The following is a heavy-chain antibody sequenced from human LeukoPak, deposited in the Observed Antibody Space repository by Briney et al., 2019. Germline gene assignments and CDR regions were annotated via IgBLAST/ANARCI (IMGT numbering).Heavy chain of an antibody. V-gene: IGHV4-59*01. D-gene: IGHD3-3*01. CDR3: ARENDFWSGYYFDY. CDR1: GGSISSYY. CDR2: IYYSGST. J-gene: IGHJ4*02. Sequence: SETLSLTCTVSGGSISSYYWSWIRQPPGKGLEWIGYIYYSGSTNYNPSLKSRVTISVDTSKNQFSLKLSSVTAADTAVYYCARENDFWSGYYFDYWGQGTLVTVSS.